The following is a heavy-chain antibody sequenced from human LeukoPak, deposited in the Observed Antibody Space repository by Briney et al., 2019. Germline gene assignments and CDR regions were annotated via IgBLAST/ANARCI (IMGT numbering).Heavy chain of an antibody. CDR2: ISSSSSYM. Sequence: GGSLRLSCAASGFTFSNYGMNWVRQAPGKGLEWVSSISSSSSYMYYADSVKGRFTISRDNAKNSLYLQMNSLRAEDTAVYYCARGGHQRGGPFDYWGQGTLVTVSS. CDR1: GFTFSNYG. V-gene: IGHV3-21*01. D-gene: IGHD2-15*01. CDR3: ARGGHQRGGPFDY. J-gene: IGHJ4*02.